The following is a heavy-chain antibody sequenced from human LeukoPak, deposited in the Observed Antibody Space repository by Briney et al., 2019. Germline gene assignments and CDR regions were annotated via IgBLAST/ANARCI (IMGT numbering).Heavy chain of an antibody. D-gene: IGHD5-18*01. V-gene: IGHV3-23*01. CDR3: AKGAASRGYTYVAN. Sequence: GGSLRLSCAASAFTFRPYAMIWVRQAPGKGLEWVSTVTGSGGSTYYADSVKGRFTISRDNSNNTLYLQMNSLRAEDTAVYYCAKGAASRGYTYVANWGQGTLVTVSS. CDR1: AFTFRPYA. J-gene: IGHJ4*02. CDR2: VTGSGGST.